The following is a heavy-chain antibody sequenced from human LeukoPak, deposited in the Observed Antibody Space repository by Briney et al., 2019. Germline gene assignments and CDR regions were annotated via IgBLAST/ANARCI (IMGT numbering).Heavy chain of an antibody. CDR3: ARPRERGSGLIDY. J-gene: IGHJ4*02. D-gene: IGHD3-10*01. V-gene: IGHV1-2*02. CDR1: GYTFTGYY. CDR2: INPNSGGT. Sequence: ASVKVSCKASGYTFTGYYMHWVRQAPGQGLEWMGWINPNSGGTNYAQKFQGRVTMTRDTSISTAYMELSRLRSDDTAVYYCARPRERGSGLIDYWGQGTLVTVSS.